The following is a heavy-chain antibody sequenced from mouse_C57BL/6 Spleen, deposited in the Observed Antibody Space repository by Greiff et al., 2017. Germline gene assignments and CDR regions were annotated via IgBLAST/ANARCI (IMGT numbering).Heavy chain of an antibody. J-gene: IGHJ3*01. V-gene: IGHV1-15*01. CDR3: TKYAFAY. Sequence: VQLQQSGAELVRPGASVTLSCKASGYTFTDYEMHWVKQTPVHGLEWIGAIDPETGGTDYNQKFKGKAILTADKSAITAYMELRGLTSEDSAVYYWTKYAFAYWGQGTLVTVSA. D-gene: IGHD5-1-1*01. CDR1: GYTFTDYE. CDR2: IDPETGGT.